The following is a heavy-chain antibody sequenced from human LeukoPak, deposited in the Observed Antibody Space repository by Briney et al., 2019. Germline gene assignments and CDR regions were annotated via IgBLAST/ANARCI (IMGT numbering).Heavy chain of an antibody. CDR1: GGSFSGYY. V-gene: IGHV4-34*01. D-gene: IGHD6-13*01. CDR2: INHSGST. CDR3: ARVRQQPVGNDAFDI. Sequence: SETLSLTXAVYGGSFSGYYWSWIRQHPGKGLEWIGEINHSGSTNYNPSLKSRVTISVDTSKNQFSLKLSSVTAADTAVYYCARVRQQPVGNDAFDIWGQGTMVTVSS. J-gene: IGHJ3*02.